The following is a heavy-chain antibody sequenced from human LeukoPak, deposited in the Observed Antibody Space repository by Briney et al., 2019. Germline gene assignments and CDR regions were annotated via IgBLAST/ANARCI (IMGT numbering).Heavy chain of an antibody. Sequence: ASVKVSCKASGYTFNNYYMYWVRQAPGQGLEWMGMINPSGGGTSCAQKFQGRVTMTRDTSTRTVYMEVSSLKPEDTAVYYCARQGAYSSAIGMGYWGQGTLVTVSS. J-gene: IGHJ4*02. CDR1: GYTFNNYY. D-gene: IGHD6-19*01. CDR2: INPSGGGT. V-gene: IGHV1-46*02. CDR3: ARQGAYSSAIGMGY.